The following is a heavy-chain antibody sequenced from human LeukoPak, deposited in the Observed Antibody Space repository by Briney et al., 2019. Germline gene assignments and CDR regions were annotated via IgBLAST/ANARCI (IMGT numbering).Heavy chain of an antibody. Sequence: SVKVSCKASGGTFLNYAISWVRQAPGQGLEWMGRIIPILGIANYAQKFQARVTLTADKSTSTAYMELSSLRSDDTAVYYCARASQDYYGSGSYYRGGDAFDIWGQGTMVTVSS. CDR3: ARASQDYYGSGSYYRGGDAFDI. D-gene: IGHD3-10*01. J-gene: IGHJ3*02. CDR1: GGTFLNYA. CDR2: IIPILGIA. V-gene: IGHV1-69*04.